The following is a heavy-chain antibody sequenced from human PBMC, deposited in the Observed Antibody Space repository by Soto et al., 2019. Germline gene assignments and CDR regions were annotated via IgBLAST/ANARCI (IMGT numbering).Heavy chain of an antibody. CDR3: SRQVRGADWY. V-gene: IGHV3-23*04. D-gene: IGHD2-21*02. Sequence: EVQLVESGGGLVQPGGSLRLSCAASGFTFSSYAMTWVRQAPGKGLVYVSSITTSGAKTYYADIPKGRFTISRDNSKHTVYQQMNSLRDHDTAVYFCSRQVRGADWYWVQGTLVPVSS. J-gene: IGHJ4*02. CDR2: ITTSGAKT. CDR1: GFTFSSYA.